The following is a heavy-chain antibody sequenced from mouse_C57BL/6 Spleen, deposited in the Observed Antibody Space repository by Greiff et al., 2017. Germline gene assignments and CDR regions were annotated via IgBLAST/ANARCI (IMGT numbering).Heavy chain of an antibody. CDR2: ILPGCGSN. V-gene: IGHV1-9*01. J-gene: IGHJ2*01. D-gene: IGHD3-3*01. Sequence: QVQLQQSGAELMKPGASVKLSCKATGYTFTGYWIEWLKQRPGHGLEWIGEILPGCGSNNYNEKFKDKATFTEDTSSNTAYMQLSSLTTEDSALYYCTRRGQGSFDYWGQGTTLTVSS. CDR1: GYTFTGYW. CDR3: TRRGQGSFDY.